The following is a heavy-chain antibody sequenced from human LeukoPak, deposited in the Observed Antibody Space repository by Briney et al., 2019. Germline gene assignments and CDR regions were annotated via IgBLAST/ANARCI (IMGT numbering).Heavy chain of an antibody. CDR3: ETDKVYTGRIGVAGTGKFDY. V-gene: IGHV3-21*01. CDR2: ITSSSSYI. D-gene: IGHD6-19*01. Sequence: GRSLRLSCAASGFTLSSYSMNWVCHAPGNGLEWVSSITSSSSYIYYADSVKGRFTISRDNAKNSLYLQMDSLRPEDTAVSYCETDKVYTGRIGVAGTGKFDYWGQGTLVTVSS. CDR1: GFTLSSYS. J-gene: IGHJ4*02.